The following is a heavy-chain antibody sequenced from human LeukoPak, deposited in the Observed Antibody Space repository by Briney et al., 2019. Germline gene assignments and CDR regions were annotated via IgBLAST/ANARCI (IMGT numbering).Heavy chain of an antibody. J-gene: IGHJ4*02. CDR3: ATDLGLTMIRGVLVS. Sequence: GGSLRLSCAASGFTFTNAWMSWVRQAPGKGLEWGGRIKSKGDGETTDYTAPVKGRFTMSRDDSKATLYLQMNYVIVEDTAVYFCATDLGLTMIRGVLVSWGQGALVSVSP. V-gene: IGHV3-15*01. CDR1: GFTFTNAW. D-gene: IGHD3-10*01. CDR2: IKSKGDGETT.